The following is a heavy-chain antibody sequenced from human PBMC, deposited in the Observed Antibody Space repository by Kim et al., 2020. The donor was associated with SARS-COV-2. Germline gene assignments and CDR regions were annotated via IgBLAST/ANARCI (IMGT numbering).Heavy chain of an antibody. CDR3: AKRSTAAGFDY. Sequence: GGSLRLSCAASGFTFSSYAMSWVRQAPGKGLEWVSTISGSSTYYADSVKGRFTISRDISKNTLYLLMNSLRADDTAVYYCAKRSTAAGFDYWGQGTLVTV. CDR2: ISGSST. D-gene: IGHD6-13*01. CDR1: GFTFSSYA. V-gene: IGHV3-23*01. J-gene: IGHJ4*02.